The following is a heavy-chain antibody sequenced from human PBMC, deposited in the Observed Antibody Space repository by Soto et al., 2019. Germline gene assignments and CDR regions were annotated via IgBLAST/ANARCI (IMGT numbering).Heavy chain of an antibody. CDR3: AKAHYDILTGYYYYYGMDV. J-gene: IGHJ6*02. CDR2: ISGSGGST. Sequence: PGGSLRLSCAASGFTFSSYAMSWVRQAPGKGLEWVSAISGSGGSTYYADSVKGRFTISRDNSKNTLYLQMNSLRAEDTAVYYCAKAHYDILTGYYYYYGMDVWGQGTTVTVSS. CDR1: GFTFSSYA. D-gene: IGHD3-9*01. V-gene: IGHV3-23*01.